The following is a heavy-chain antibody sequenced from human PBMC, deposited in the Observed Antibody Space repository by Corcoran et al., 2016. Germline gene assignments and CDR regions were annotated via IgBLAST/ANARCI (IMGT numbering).Heavy chain of an antibody. J-gene: IGHJ4*02. V-gene: IGHV3-74*01. CDR3: ARGGDGGWYGLTY. D-gene: IGHD6-19*01. CDR1: GFTFSNYW. Sequence: EVQLVESGGGLVQPGGSLRLSCAASGFTFSNYWMHWVRQIPGKRLVWVSRIKTDGSITNYADSVKGRFTISRDNAENTLYLQVDSLRVEDTAMYYCARGGDGGWYGLTYWGQGTLVTVSS. CDR2: IKTDGSIT.